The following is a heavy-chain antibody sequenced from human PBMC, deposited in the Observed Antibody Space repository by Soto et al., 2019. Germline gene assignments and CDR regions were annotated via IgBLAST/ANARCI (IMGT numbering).Heavy chain of an antibody. CDR3: AKRPRALLTFDY. V-gene: IGHV3-7*03. J-gene: IGHJ4*02. D-gene: IGHD1-26*01. CDR2: IKHAGSET. CDR1: GVTFNNYW. Sequence: GGSLRLSCAAAGVTFNNYWMGWVRQAPGKGLEWVATIKHAGSETYYVDSVRGRFTISRDNAKNTLYLQMNSLRAEDTAIYYCAKRPRALLTFDYWGQGTLVTV.